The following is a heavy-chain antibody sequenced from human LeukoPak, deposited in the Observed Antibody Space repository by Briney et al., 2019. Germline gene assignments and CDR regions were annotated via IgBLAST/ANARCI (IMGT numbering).Heavy chain of an antibody. Sequence: ASVKVSCKASGGTFSSYAISWVRQAPGQGLEWMGGIIPIFGTANYAQKFQGRVTITADESTSTAYMELSSLRSEDTAVYYCARARWRFIVGATPFDYWGQGTLVTVSS. CDR3: ARARWRFIVGATPFDY. V-gene: IGHV1-69*13. CDR1: GGTFSSYA. J-gene: IGHJ4*02. CDR2: IIPIFGTA. D-gene: IGHD1-26*01.